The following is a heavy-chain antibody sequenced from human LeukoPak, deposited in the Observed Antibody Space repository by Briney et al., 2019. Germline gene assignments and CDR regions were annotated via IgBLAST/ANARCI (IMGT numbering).Heavy chain of an antibody. D-gene: IGHD6-19*01. Sequence: ASVKVSCKVSGYTLTELSMHWVRQAPGKGLEWMGGFDPEDGETIYAQKFQGRVTMTEDTSTDTAYMELSSLRSEDTAVYYCATVGQWLDPYYFVYWGQGTLVTVSS. V-gene: IGHV1-24*01. J-gene: IGHJ4*02. CDR3: ATVGQWLDPYYFVY. CDR2: FDPEDGET. CDR1: GYTLTELS.